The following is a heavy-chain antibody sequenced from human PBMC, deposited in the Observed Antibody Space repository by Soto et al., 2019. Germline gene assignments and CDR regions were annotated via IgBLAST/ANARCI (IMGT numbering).Heavy chain of an antibody. CDR1: GYTFTSYA. V-gene: IGHV1-3*05. CDR3: ARDFNYGLGDY. CDR2: INAGNGNT. J-gene: IGHJ4*02. D-gene: IGHD3-10*01. Sequence: QVQLVQSGAEEKKPGASVKVSCKASGYTFTSYAMLWVRQAPGQRLEWMGWINAGNGNTKYSQKFQGRVTITRDTSAITAYMELSSLRSEDTAVYYCARDFNYGLGDYWGQGTLVTVSS.